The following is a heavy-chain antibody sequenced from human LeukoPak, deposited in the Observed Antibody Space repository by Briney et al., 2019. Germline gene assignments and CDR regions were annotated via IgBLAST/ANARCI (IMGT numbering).Heavy chain of an antibody. Sequence: SVTVSCKASGGTFSSYSISWVRQAPGQGLEWMGGIIPIFGTANYAQKFQGRVTITTDESTSTAYMELSSLRSEDTAVYYCARAVERGYYMDVWGKGTTVTVSS. CDR3: ARAVERGYYMDV. J-gene: IGHJ6*03. CDR2: IIPIFGTA. D-gene: IGHD5-24*01. V-gene: IGHV1-69*05. CDR1: GGTFSSYS.